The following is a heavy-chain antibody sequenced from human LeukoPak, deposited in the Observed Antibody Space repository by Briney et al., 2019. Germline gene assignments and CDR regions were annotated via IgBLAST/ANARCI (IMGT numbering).Heavy chain of an antibody. Sequence: SETLSLTCAVYGGSFSVYYWSWIRQPPGKGLEWIGEINHSGSTNYNPSLKSRVTISVDTSKNQFSLKLSSVTAADTAVYYCARSVCSGGSCYLFDYWGQGTLVTVSS. CDR2: INHSGST. CDR1: GGSFSVYY. V-gene: IGHV4-34*01. CDR3: ARSVCSGGSCYLFDY. D-gene: IGHD2-15*01. J-gene: IGHJ4*02.